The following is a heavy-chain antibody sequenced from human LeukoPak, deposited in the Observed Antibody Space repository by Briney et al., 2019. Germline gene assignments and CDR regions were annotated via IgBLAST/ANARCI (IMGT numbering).Heavy chain of an antibody. J-gene: IGHJ4*02. CDR3: AKEATYFSGSGSFSHYFGY. V-gene: IGHV3-23*01. D-gene: IGHD3-10*01. Sequence: GALMLSFATPGFTLINNAMTSVRQAPGKGLERVSSISSRGGSTFYADSVKSRFTISRHNSKNTLFLQMNSLRAEDTSVYFCAKEATYFSGSGSFSHYFGYWGQGTLVTASS. CDR1: GFTLINNA. CDR2: ISSRGGST.